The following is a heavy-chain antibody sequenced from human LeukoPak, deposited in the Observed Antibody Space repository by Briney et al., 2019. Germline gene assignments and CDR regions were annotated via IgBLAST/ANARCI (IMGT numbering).Heavy chain of an antibody. J-gene: IGHJ5*02. Sequence: GGSLRLSCAASGFTFNNYSMNWVRQAPGKGLEWVSYSSSSIIYYADSVKGGFTISRDNAKNSLYLQMNSLRAEDTALYYCAREQGMVRGSWFDPWGQGTLVTVSS. CDR2: SSSSII. V-gene: IGHV3-48*04. CDR1: GFTFNNYS. CDR3: AREQGMVRGSWFDP. D-gene: IGHD3-10*01.